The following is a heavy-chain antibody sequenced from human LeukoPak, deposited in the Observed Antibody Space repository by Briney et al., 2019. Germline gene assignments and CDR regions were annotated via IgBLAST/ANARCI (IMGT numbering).Heavy chain of an antibody. Sequence: GESLKISCKGSGYSFTSYWIGWVRQMPGKGLEWMGIIYPGDSDTRYSPSFQGQVTISADKSISTAYLQWSSLKASDTAMYYCARHEAPDTYYYDSSPFDYWGQGTLVTVSS. CDR3: ARHEAPDTYYYDSSPFDY. CDR2: IYPGDSDT. D-gene: IGHD3-22*01. CDR1: GYSFTSYW. V-gene: IGHV5-51*01. J-gene: IGHJ4*02.